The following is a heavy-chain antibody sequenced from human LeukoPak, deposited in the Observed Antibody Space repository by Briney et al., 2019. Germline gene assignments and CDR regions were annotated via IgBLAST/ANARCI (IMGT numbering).Heavy chain of an antibody. Sequence: GGSLRLSCAASGFTFSSSAMSWVRQAPGKGLEWVSAISGSGGSTYYADSVKGRFTISRDNSKNTVYLQMNSLRAEDTAVYYCAKSGSYYFDYWGQGTLVTVSS. V-gene: IGHV3-23*01. J-gene: IGHJ4*02. CDR2: ISGSGGST. D-gene: IGHD1-26*01. CDR1: GFTFSSSA. CDR3: AKSGSYYFDY.